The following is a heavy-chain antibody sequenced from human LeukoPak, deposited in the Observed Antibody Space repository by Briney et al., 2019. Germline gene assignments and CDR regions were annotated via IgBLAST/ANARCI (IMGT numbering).Heavy chain of an antibody. Sequence: ASVKVSCKASGFPLSTYAIHWVRQAPGQSLEWVGWINAGNGKTEYAQKLPDRVTITRDTSASTADMELSSLRSEDTAVYYCARASIVATTYYFYGVDVWGKGTTVIVSS. V-gene: IGHV1-3*01. CDR1: GFPLSTYA. CDR2: INAGNGKT. D-gene: IGHD5-12*01. CDR3: ARASIVATTYYFYGVDV. J-gene: IGHJ6*04.